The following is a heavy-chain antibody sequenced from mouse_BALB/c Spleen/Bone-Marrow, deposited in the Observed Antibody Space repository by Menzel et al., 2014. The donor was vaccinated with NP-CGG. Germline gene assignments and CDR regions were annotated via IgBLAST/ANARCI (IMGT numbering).Heavy chain of an antibody. D-gene: IGHD2-4*01. CDR1: GYAFSNYG. J-gene: IGHJ4*01. V-gene: IGHV1-80*01. CDR3: ASVYDYGRGYAMDY. CDR2: IYPGDGDT. Sequence: QVQLKHSGAEVMRPGSSVNISCKASGYAFSNYGMNWVKQRPGQGLEWIGQIYPGDGDTNYNGKFKGRVTLTADKSSSTAYMQLSSLTSEDSAVYFCASVYDYGRGYAMDYWGQGTSVTVSS.